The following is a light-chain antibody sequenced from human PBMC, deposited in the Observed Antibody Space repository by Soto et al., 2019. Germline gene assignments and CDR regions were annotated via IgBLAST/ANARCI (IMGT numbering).Light chain of an antibody. CDR2: DAS. J-gene: IGKJ3*01. CDR3: QQRSNWPIFT. V-gene: IGKV3-11*01. Sequence: EIVLTQSPATLSLSPGERATLSCRASQSVSSYLAWYQQKPGQAPRLLIYDASNRATGIPARFSGSGSGTDVTLTISSLEPEDVAVDYCQQRSNWPIFTFGPGTKVDIK. CDR1: QSVSSY.